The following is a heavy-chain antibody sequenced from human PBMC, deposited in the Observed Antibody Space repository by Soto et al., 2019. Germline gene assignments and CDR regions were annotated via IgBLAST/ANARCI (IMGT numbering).Heavy chain of an antibody. V-gene: IGHV4-4*07. J-gene: IGHJ4*02. CDR3: ARDVVYARGLDY. CDR1: GGSISIYY. CDR2: IYTSGST. D-gene: IGHD2-8*02. Sequence: AETLSLACTFSGGSISIYYWGWIGQPAGKGLEWIGRIYTSGSTNYNPSLKSRVTMSVDTSKNQFSLKLSSVTAADTAVYYCARDVVYARGLDYWGQGTLVTVSS.